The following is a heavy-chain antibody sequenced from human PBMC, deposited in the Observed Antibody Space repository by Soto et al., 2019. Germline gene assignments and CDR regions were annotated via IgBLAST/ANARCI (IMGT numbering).Heavy chain of an antibody. D-gene: IGHD2-15*01. V-gene: IGHV3-66*01. J-gene: IGHJ3*02. Sequence: EVQLVESGGGLVQPGGSLRLSCVASGFTVTELYMNWVRPAPGKGLEWVSVIYNEFTDYADSVRGRFSISTDSSKNALYLQMNSLRAEDSAVYYCVREPRYWSGGSCSIMGDAFDIWGQGTMVTVSS. CDR3: VREPRYWSGGSCSIMGDAFDI. CDR2: IYNEFT. CDR1: GFTVTELY.